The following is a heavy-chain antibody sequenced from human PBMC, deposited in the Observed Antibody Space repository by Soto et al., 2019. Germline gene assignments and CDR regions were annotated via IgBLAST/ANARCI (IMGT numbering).Heavy chain of an antibody. J-gene: IGHJ5*02. CDR2: IYYSGST. CDR3: ASTVLLWFGELLPRLGNWFDP. CDR1: GGSISSSSYY. Sequence: SETLSLTCTVSGGSISSSSYYWGWIRQPPGKGLEWIGSIYYSGSTYYNPSLKSRVTISVDTSKNQFSLKLSSVTAADTAVYYCASTVLLWFGELLPRLGNWFDPWGQGTLVTVSS. D-gene: IGHD3-10*01. V-gene: IGHV4-39*01.